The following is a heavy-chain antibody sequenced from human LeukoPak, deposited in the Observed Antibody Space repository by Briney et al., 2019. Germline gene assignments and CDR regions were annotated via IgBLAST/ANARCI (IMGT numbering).Heavy chain of an antibody. J-gene: IGHJ4*02. CDR2: ITKIGSEK. V-gene: IGHV3-7*05. CDR1: VVPSGSYL. D-gene: IGHD2-2*01. Sequence: HLGGSLRLSCASSVVPSGSYLMSGVRPARRKGLEWGGNITKIGSEKYYVDSVKGRFTISRDNAKSSLYLQMNSLRAEDTAVYYCARDQRYCSSSSCPWEPFDYWGQGTLVTVSS. CDR3: ARDQRYCSSSSCPWEPFDY.